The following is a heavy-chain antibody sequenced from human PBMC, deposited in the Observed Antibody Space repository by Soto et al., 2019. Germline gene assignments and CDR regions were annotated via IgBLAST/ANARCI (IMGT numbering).Heavy chain of an antibody. J-gene: IGHJ5*02. CDR3: AKGLYSSSRGGLNWFDP. D-gene: IGHD6-6*01. Sequence: QVQLVESGGGVVQPGRSLRLSCAASGFTFSSYGMRWVRQAPGKGLEWVAVISYDGSNKYYADSVKGRFTISRDNSKNTLYLQMNSLRAEDTAVYYCAKGLYSSSRGGLNWFDPWGQGTLVTVSS. V-gene: IGHV3-30*18. CDR2: ISYDGSNK. CDR1: GFTFSSYG.